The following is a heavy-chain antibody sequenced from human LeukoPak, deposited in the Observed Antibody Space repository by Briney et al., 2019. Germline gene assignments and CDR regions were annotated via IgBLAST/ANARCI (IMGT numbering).Heavy chain of an antibody. V-gene: IGHV4-59*01. J-gene: IGHJ4*02. Sequence: PSETLSLTCTVSGGSISSYYWIWIRHPPGNGLEWIGYIYYSGSTNYNPSLKSRVTISVDTSKNQFSLKLSSVTAADTAVYYCARGSSGYGDDWGQGTLVTVSS. D-gene: IGHD5-18*01. CDR1: GGSISSYY. CDR2: IYYSGST. CDR3: ARGSSGYGDD.